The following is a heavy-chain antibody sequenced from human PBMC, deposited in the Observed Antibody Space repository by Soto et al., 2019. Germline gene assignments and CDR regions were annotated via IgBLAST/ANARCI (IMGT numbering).Heavy chain of an antibody. CDR1: GFTVSNAW. Sequence: EVQLVESGGGLVKPGGSLRLSCAASGFTVSNAWMSWVRQAPGKGLEWVGRIKSKTDGGTTEYDAPVKGRFPISRDDSKNTLYLQMTSLKTEDTAVYYCTRYSYGASEYWGQGNLVTVSS. J-gene: IGHJ4*02. V-gene: IGHV3-15*01. CDR3: TRYSYGASEY. D-gene: IGHD5-18*01. CDR2: IKSKTDGGTT.